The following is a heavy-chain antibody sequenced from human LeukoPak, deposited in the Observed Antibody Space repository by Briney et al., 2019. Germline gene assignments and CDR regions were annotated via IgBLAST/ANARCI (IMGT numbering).Heavy chain of an antibody. V-gene: IGHV3-7*01. CDR3: ARISEYYYDSSGGIDY. D-gene: IGHD3-22*01. CDR2: IKQDGSEK. Sequence: GGSLRLSCAASGFTFSSCWMSWVRQAPGKGLERVANIKQDGSEKYYVDSVKGRFTISRDNAKNSLYLQMNSLRAEDTAVYYCARISEYYYDSSGGIDYWGQGTLVTVSS. J-gene: IGHJ4*02. CDR1: GFTFSSCW.